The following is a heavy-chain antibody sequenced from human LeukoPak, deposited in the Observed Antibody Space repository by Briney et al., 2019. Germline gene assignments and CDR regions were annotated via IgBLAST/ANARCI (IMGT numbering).Heavy chain of an antibody. V-gene: IGHV3-74*01. Sequence: GRSLRLSCAASGFTFSSYWMHWVRQAPGKGLVWVSRINSDGSSTSYADSVKGRFTISRDNAKNTLYLQMNRLRAEDTAVYYCARDARQRSRAFDSWGQRTMVTVSS. CDR3: ARDARQRSRAFDS. J-gene: IGHJ3*02. CDR2: INSDGSST. D-gene: IGHD6-25*01. CDR1: GFTFSSYW.